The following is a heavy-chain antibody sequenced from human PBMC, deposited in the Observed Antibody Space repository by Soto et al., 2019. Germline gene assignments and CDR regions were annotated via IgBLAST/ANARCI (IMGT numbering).Heavy chain of an antibody. V-gene: IGHV4-59*01. J-gene: IGHJ4*02. Sequence: PSETLSLTCTVSGASISSYFWNWIRQPPGKGLEWIGYIYYSGSTNYNPSLKSRVTISVDTSKNQFSLKLSSVTAADTAVYYCARGQGANDYGDYFDDYWVQGTLVTVSS. CDR1: GASISSYF. D-gene: IGHD4-17*01. CDR3: ARGQGANDYGDYFDDY. CDR2: IYYSGST.